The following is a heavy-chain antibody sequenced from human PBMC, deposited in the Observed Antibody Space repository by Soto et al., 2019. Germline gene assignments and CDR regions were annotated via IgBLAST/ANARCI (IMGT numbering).Heavy chain of an antibody. CDR1: GGSISSGGYS. V-gene: IGHV4-30-2*01. J-gene: IGHJ4*02. D-gene: IGHD1-26*01. CDR2: IYHSGST. Sequence: SETLSLTCAVSGGSISSGGYSWSWIRQPPGKGLEWIGYIYHSGSTYYNPSLKSRVTISVDRSKNQFSLKLSSVTAADTAVYYCASSTQYSGYFDYWGQGTLVTVS. CDR3: ASSTQYSGYFDY.